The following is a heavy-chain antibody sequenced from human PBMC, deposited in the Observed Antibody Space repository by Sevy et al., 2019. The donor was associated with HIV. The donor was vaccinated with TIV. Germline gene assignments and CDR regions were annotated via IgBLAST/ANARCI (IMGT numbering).Heavy chain of an antibody. V-gene: IGHV4-31*03. CDR1: GGSISSGGYY. J-gene: IGHJ4*02. D-gene: IGHD3-22*01. CDR3: ARDHDSSGYYDD. Sequence: SETLSLTCTVSGGSISSGGYYWSWIRQHPGKGLEWIGYIYYSGSTYYNPSLKSRVIISVDTYKKQFSLKLSSVTAADTAVYYCARDHDSSGYYDDWGQGTLVTVSS. CDR2: IYYSGST.